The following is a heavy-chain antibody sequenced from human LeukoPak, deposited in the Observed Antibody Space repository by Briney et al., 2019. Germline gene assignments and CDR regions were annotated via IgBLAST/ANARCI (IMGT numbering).Heavy chain of an antibody. CDR2: INHSGST. CDR1: GGSFSGYY. CDR3: ARVRSFITIFGVVISRTDAFDI. Sequence: SETLSLTCAVYGGSFSGYYWSWIRQPPGKGLEWIGEINHSGSTNYNPSLKSRVTISVDTSKDQFSLKLSSVTAADTAVYYCARVRSFITIFGVVISRTDAFDIWGQGTMVTVSS. J-gene: IGHJ3*02. V-gene: IGHV4-34*01. D-gene: IGHD3-3*01.